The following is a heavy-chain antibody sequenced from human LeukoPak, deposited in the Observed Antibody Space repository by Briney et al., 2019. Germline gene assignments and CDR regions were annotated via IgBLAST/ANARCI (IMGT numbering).Heavy chain of an antibody. CDR3: AKGKEKLGYCSGGSCHLYNWFDP. CDR2: ISYDGSNK. D-gene: IGHD2-15*01. Sequence: GGSLRLSCAASGFTFNTYTMHWVRQAPGKGLEWVAVISYDGSNKYYADSVKGRFTISRDNSKNTLYLQMNSLRAEDTAVYYCAKGKEKLGYCSGGSCHLYNWFDPWGQGTLVTVSS. CDR1: GFTFNTYT. J-gene: IGHJ5*02. V-gene: IGHV3-30*04.